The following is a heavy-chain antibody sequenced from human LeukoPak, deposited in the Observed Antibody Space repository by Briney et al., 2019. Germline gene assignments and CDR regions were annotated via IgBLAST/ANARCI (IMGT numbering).Heavy chain of an antibody. Sequence: GGSLRLSCAASGFAFSDYPMSWVRQAPGKGLEWVSAISASGLSTYYPGSVKGRFTISRENARNSLYLQMNSLRAGDTAVYYCARAVPMARGVNYYDYWGQGTLVTVSS. J-gene: IGHJ4*02. V-gene: IGHV3-23*01. CDR3: ARAVPMARGVNYYDY. CDR1: GFAFSDYP. D-gene: IGHD3-10*01. CDR2: ISASGLST.